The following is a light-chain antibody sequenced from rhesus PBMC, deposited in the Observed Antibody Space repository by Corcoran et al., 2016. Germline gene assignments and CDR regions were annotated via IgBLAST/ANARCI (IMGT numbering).Light chain of an antibody. CDR3: QQGYSTLT. V-gene: IGKV1-33*02. CDR2: AAS. J-gene: IGKJ4*01. CDR1: QGISNA. Sequence: DIQMSQSPSSLSASVGDKVTITCRASQGISNALAWYQQKQGKAPKHLIYAASRLESRVPSRFTVSRSGTDFTLTISSLQPEDFATDYCQQGYSTLTFGGGTKVELK.